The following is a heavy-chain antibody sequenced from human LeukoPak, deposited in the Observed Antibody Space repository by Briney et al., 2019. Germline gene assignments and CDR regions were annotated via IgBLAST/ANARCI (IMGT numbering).Heavy chain of an antibody. CDR3: AKEGGLGTLAPGRYFDY. J-gene: IGHJ4*02. V-gene: IGHV3-9*01. CDR2: ISWNSGSI. CDR1: GFTFDDYA. D-gene: IGHD3-16*01. Sequence: GGSLRLSCAASGFTFDDYAMHWVRQAPGKGLEWVSGISWNSGSIGYADSVKGRFTTSRDNAKNSLYLQMNSLRAEDTALYYCAKEGGLGTLAPGRYFDYWGQGTLVTVSS.